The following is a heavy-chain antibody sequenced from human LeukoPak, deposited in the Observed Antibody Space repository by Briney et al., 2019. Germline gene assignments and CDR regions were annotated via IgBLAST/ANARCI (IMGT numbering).Heavy chain of an antibody. V-gene: IGHV3-7*03. Sequence: PGGSLRLSCAASGFTFRNYWMSWVRQAPGTGLEWVANIKQDGSDRNYVTSVRGRFTISRDNAESLLYLQMNSLRVEDTAVYYCVRNLAVAGTCFDSWGQGTLVTVSS. D-gene: IGHD6-19*01. CDR2: IKQDGSDR. CDR1: GFTFRNYW. J-gene: IGHJ4*02. CDR3: VRNLAVAGTCFDS.